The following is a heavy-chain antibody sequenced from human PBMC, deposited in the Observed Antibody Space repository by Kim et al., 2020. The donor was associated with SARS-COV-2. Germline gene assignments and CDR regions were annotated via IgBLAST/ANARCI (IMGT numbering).Heavy chain of an antibody. D-gene: IGHD1-1*01. CDR1: GFTFSGSD. CDR3: ASVPGTTLGFRDAF. J-gene: IGHJ3*01. V-gene: IGHV3-73*01. Sequence: GGSLRLSCAASGFTFSGSDMHWVRQAPGKGLEWVGRIRSKGSSYTTADAVSGQGRITRSRDDSTHSPYMQMISLKTADVDEYYCASVPGTTLGFRDAF. CDR2: IRSKGSSYTT.